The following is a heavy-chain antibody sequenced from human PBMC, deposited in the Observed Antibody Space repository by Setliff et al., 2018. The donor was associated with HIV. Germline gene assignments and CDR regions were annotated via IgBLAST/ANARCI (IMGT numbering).Heavy chain of an antibody. CDR2: INAGTGNT. V-gene: IGHV1-3*01. J-gene: IGHJ4*02. D-gene: IGHD5-18*01. CDR1: GYRFTGFA. CDR3: ARSLREYSYGSPDY. Sequence: ASVKVSCKASGYRFTGFAIHWVRQAPGQRFEWMGWINAGTGNTKYSQKFQDRVSISRDIHANTAYMELSSLRSEDTAIYYCARSLREYSYGSPDYWGPGTLVTVSS.